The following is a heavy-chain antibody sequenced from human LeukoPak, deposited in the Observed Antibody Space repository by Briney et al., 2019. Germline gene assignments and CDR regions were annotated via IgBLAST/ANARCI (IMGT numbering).Heavy chain of an antibody. D-gene: IGHD1-7*01. Sequence: SETLSLTCTVSGGSISSYYWSWIRQPPGKGLEWIGYIYYSGSTNYNPSLKSRVTISVDTSKNQFSLKLSSVTAADTAVYYCARVRSDNWNYVPPRFDYWGQGTLVTVSS. J-gene: IGHJ4*02. CDR3: ARVRSDNWNYVPPRFDY. CDR1: GGSISSYY. CDR2: IYYSGST. V-gene: IGHV4-59*01.